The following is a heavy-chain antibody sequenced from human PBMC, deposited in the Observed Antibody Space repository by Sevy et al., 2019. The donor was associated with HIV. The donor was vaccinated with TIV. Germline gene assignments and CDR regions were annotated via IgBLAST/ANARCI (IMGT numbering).Heavy chain of an antibody. D-gene: IGHD5-12*01. CDR1: GDSVSSNSAA. J-gene: IGHJ6*02. CDR2: TYYRSKWYN. V-gene: IGHV6-1*01. CDR3: ARVVVATIKSRYYYYGMDV. Sequence: SQTLSLTCAISGDSVSSNSAAWNWIRQSPSRGLEWLGRTYYRSKWYNDYAVSVKSRITINPGTSKNQFSLQLNSVTPEDTAVYYCARVVVATIKSRYYYYGMDVWGQGTTVTVSS.